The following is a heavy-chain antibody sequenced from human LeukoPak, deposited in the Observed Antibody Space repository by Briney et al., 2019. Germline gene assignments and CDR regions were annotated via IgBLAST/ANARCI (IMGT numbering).Heavy chain of an antibody. D-gene: IGHD3-22*01. Sequence: ASVKVSCKVSGYTLTELSMHWVRQAPGKGLEWMGGFDLEDGETIYAQKFQGRVTMTEDTSTDTAYMELSSLRSEDTAVYYCATYYDSSGYQDYWGQGTLVTVSS. CDR3: ATYYDSSGYQDY. J-gene: IGHJ4*02. V-gene: IGHV1-24*01. CDR2: FDLEDGET. CDR1: GYTLTELS.